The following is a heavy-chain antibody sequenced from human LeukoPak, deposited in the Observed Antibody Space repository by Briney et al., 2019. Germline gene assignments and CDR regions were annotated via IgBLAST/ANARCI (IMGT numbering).Heavy chain of an antibody. Sequence: KPSETLSLTCTVSGGSISSYYWSWIRQPPGKGLEWIGDIYYTVRTNYNPSLKSRVSISVDTSKNQFSLKLNSVTAADTGVYYCARGGRDGYNNLDYWGQGTRVTVSS. D-gene: IGHD5-24*01. CDR2: IYYTVRT. CDR1: GGSISSYY. V-gene: IGHV4-59*01. J-gene: IGHJ4*02. CDR3: ARGGRDGYNNLDY.